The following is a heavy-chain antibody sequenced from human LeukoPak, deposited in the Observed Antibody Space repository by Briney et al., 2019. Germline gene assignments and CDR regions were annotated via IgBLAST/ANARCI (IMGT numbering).Heavy chain of an antibody. D-gene: IGHD3-10*01. J-gene: IGHJ4*02. V-gene: IGHV3-21*01. CDR2: ISSSSSYV. Sequence: PGGSLRLSCAASGFTFSSYSMNWVRQAPGKGLEWVSSISSSSSYVYYADSVKGRFTISRDNAKNSLYLQMNSLRAEDTAVYYCARDKGYGSGNFWSVDYWGQGTLVTVSS. CDR3: ARDKGYGSGNFWSVDY. CDR1: GFTFSSYS.